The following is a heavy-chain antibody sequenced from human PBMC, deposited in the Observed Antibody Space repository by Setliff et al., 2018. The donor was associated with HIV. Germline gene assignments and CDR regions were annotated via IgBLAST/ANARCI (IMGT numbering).Heavy chain of an antibody. D-gene: IGHD3-22*01. CDR3: ASCLQNYDSSGYYTNYLDY. Sequence: SETLSLTCTVSGGSISSGGDYWTWIRQHPGKALEWVGHIYYSGSASYNPSLKCRLTISLDTSKNQFSLKLSSVTAADTAVYYCASCLQNYDSSGYYTNYLDYWGQGTLVTVSS. V-gene: IGHV4-31*03. J-gene: IGHJ4*02. CDR2: IYYSGSA. CDR1: GGSISSGGDY.